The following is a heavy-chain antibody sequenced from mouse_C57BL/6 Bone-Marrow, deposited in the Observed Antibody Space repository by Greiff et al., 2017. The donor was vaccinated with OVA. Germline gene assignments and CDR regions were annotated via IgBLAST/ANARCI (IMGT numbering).Heavy chain of an antibody. V-gene: IGHV1-82*01. J-gene: IGHJ3*01. CDR1: GYAFSSSW. D-gene: IGHD1-1*01. Sequence: VQRVESGPELVKPGASVKISCKASGYAFSSSWMNWVKQRPGKGLEWIGRIYPGDGDTNYNGKFKGKATLTADKSSSTAYMQLSSLTSEDSAVYFCARDYYGSSGAYWGQGTLVTVSA. CDR2: IYPGDGDT. CDR3: ARDYYGSSGAY.